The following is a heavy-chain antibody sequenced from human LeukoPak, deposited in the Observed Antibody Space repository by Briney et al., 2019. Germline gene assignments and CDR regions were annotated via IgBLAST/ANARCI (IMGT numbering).Heavy chain of an antibody. CDR1: GITFSDSA. Sequence: GGSLRLSCAASGITFSDSAMYWVRQAPGKGLECVSAITDSYNTYYGDSVKGRFTISRDNSKKTLYLQMNSLRVDDTALYYCVKGACSSGCSGNHWGQGTRVIVSS. V-gene: IGHV3-23*01. CDR2: ITDSYNT. CDR3: VKGACSSGCSGNH. D-gene: IGHD6-19*01. J-gene: IGHJ5*02.